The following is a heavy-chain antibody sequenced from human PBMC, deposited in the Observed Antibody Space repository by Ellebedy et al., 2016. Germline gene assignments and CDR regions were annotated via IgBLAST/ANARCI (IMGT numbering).Heavy chain of an antibody. J-gene: IGHJ5*02. CDR3: ARDSFSWFDP. D-gene: IGHD3-16*01. CDR1: GGSISSSNW. V-gene: IGHV4-4*02. Sequence: SETLSLTCAVSGGSISSSNWWSWVRQPPGKGLEWIGEIYHSGSTNYNPSLKSRVTISVDTSKNQFSLKLSSVTAADTAVYYCARDSFSWFDPWGQGTLVTVSS. CDR2: IYHSGST.